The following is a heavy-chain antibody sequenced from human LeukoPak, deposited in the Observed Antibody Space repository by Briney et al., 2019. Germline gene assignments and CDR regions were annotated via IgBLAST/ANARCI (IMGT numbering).Heavy chain of an antibody. Sequence: ASVKVSCKASGYTLTGYYMHWVRQAPGQGLEWMGWINPNSGGTNYAQKFQGRVTMTRDTSISTAYMELSRLRSDDTAVYYCARDIDYDTAFDIWGQGTMVTVSS. J-gene: IGHJ3*02. CDR3: ARDIDYDTAFDI. D-gene: IGHD3-22*01. V-gene: IGHV1-2*02. CDR1: GYTLTGYY. CDR2: INPNSGGT.